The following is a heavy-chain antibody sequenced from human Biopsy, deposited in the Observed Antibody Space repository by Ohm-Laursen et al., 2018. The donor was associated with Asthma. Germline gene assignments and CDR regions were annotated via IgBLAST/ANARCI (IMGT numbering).Heavy chain of an antibody. J-gene: IGHJ4*02. CDR1: GFTFSNYV. D-gene: IGHD1-26*01. CDR2: ITGSGGFT. V-gene: IGHV3-23*01. CDR3: AKDVFPGWELRRGPDY. Sequence: SLRLSCAASGFTFSNYVMSWVRQAPGKGLEWVSSITGSGGFTYYADSVKGRFTISRDNSRNTLQLQMNSLRAEDTAVYYCAKDVFPGWELRRGPDYWGQGTLVTVSS.